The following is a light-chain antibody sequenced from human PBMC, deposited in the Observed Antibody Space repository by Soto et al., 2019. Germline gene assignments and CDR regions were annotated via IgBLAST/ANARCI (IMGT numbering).Light chain of an antibody. CDR2: GTS. Sequence: EIVMTQSPATLSVSPGERATLSCRASQDLHSYLAWYQQRPGQPPRLLIYGTSTTATGVPARFRASGSGTEFTLTITILQSEDFAVYYCHQYNEWPYTFGQGTKLEIK. J-gene: IGKJ2*01. CDR3: HQYNEWPYT. V-gene: IGKV3-15*01. CDR1: QDLHSY.